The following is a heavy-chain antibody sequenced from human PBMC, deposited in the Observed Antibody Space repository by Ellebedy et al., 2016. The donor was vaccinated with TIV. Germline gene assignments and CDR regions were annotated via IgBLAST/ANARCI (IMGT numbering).Heavy chain of an antibody. J-gene: IGHJ4*02. D-gene: IGHD3-10*01. CDR2: ISADNGRT. CDR1: GYTFTSYG. CDR3: VRDRTRSWHYYQY. V-gene: IGHV1-18*04. Sequence: ASVKVSCXASGYTFTSYGFSWVRQAPGQGLEWMGWISADNGRTGYAPKFEGRITLSTETSTSSAYMELRSLSSDDTAVYYCVRDRTRSWHYYQYWGQGTLVTVSS.